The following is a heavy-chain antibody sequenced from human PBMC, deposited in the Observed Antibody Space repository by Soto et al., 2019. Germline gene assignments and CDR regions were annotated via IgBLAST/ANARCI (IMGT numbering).Heavy chain of an antibody. CDR1: GFPITIYA. CDR3: AKEKIAAAGTPYDY. CDR2: VSGSGGST. D-gene: IGHD6-13*01. J-gene: IGHJ4*02. Sequence: LSLSGSASGFPITIYALTWVRQPPGKGLEWVSTVSGSGGSTYYADSVKGRFTISRDNSKNTLYLQMNSLRAEDTAVYYCAKEKIAAAGTPYDYWGQGTLVTVSS. V-gene: IGHV3-23*01.